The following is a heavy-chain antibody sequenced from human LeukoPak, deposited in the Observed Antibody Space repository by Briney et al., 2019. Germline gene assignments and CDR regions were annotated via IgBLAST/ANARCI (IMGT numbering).Heavy chain of an antibody. CDR2: ISYDGSNK. D-gene: IGHD2-15*01. CDR3: AKGTLYGIVVVVAATPLFDY. J-gene: IGHJ4*02. V-gene: IGHV3-30*18. Sequence: PGGSLRLSCAASGFTFSSYGMHWVRQAPGKGLEWVAVISYDGSNKYYADSVKGRFTISRDNSKNTLYLQMNSLRAEDTAVYYCAKGTLYGIVVVVAATPLFDYWGQGTLVTVSS. CDR1: GFTFSSYG.